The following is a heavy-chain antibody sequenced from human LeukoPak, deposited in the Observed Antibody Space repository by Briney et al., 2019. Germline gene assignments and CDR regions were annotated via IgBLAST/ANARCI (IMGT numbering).Heavy chain of an antibody. CDR3: ARHLGQRGVAQRGTFGY. Sequence: PSETLSLTCTVSGGSISSGGYYWSWIRQPPEKGLEWIGSIYYSGSTYYNPSLKSRVTISVDTSKNQFSLKLSSVTAADTAVYYCARHLGQRGVAQRGTFGYWGQGTLVTVSS. CDR2: IYYSGST. V-gene: IGHV4-39*01. J-gene: IGHJ4*02. D-gene: IGHD3-10*01. CDR1: GGSISSGGYY.